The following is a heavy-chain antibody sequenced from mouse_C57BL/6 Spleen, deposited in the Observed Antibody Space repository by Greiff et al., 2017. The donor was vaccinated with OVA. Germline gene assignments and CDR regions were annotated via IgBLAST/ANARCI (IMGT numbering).Heavy chain of an antibody. V-gene: IGHV1-59*01. J-gene: IGHJ3*01. CDR2: IDPSDSYT. CDR3: AREDSYYYGSSYGFAY. CDR1: GYTFTSYW. D-gene: IGHD1-1*01. Sequence: QVQLQQSGAELVRPGTSVKLSCKASGYTFTSYWMHWVKQRPGQGLEWIGVIDPSDSYTNYNQKFKGKATLTVDTSSSTAYMQLSSLTSEDSAVYYCAREDSYYYGSSYGFAYWGQGTLVTVSA.